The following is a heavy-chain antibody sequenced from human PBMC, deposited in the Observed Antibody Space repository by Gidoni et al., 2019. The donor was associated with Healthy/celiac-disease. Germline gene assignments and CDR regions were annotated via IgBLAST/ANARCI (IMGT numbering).Heavy chain of an antibody. V-gene: IGHV3-33*01. CDR1: GFTFSSYG. CDR2: IWYDGSNK. J-gene: IGHJ4*02. CDR3: ARRPQWSYYFDY. D-gene: IGHD6-19*01. Sequence: QVQLVESGGGVVQPGRSLRLSCAASGFTFSSYGMHWVRQAPGKGLEWVAVIWYDGSNKYYADSVKGRFTISRDNSKNTLYLQMNSLRAEDTAVYYCARRPQWSYYFDYWGQGTLVTVSS.